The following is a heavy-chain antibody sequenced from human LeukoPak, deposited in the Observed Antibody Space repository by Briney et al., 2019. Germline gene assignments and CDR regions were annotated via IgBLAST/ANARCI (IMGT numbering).Heavy chain of an antibody. CDR2: IYYSGST. J-gene: IGHJ3*02. Sequence: NASETLSLTCTVSGGSISTYYWSWIRQPPGKGLEWIGYIYYSGSTNYNPSLKSRVTISVDTSKNQFSLKLSSVTAADTAVYYCARDSSLRSAFDIWGQGTMVTVSS. CDR3: ARDSSLRSAFDI. V-gene: IGHV4-59*01. CDR1: GGSISTYY.